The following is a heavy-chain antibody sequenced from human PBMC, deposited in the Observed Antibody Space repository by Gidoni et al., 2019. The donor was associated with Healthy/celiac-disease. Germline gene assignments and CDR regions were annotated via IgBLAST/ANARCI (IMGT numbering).Heavy chain of an antibody. CDR1: GFTFSSYG. V-gene: IGHV3-30*18. Sequence: QVQLLESGGGVVQPGRSLRLSCAASGFTFSSYGMHWVRQAPGKGLEWVAVISYDGSNKYYADSVKGRFTISRDNSKNTLYLQMNSLRAEDTAVYYCAKDPERRITMIVVARALPDYWGQGTLVTVSS. CDR2: ISYDGSNK. J-gene: IGHJ4*02. CDR3: AKDPERRITMIVVARALPDY. D-gene: IGHD3-22*01.